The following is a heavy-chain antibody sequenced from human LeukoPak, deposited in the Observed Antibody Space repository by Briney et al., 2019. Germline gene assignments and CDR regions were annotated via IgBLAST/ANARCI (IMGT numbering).Heavy chain of an antibody. V-gene: IGHV1-46*01. CDR1: GYTFTSYY. Sequence: ASVTVSCKASGYTFTSYYMHWVRQAPGQGLEWMGIINPSGGSTSYAQKFQGRVTMTRDMSTSTVYMELSSLRSEDTAVYYCARDRGSIAAAGDFDPWGQGTLVTVSS. CDR3: ARDRGSIAAAGDFDP. J-gene: IGHJ5*02. CDR2: INPSGGST. D-gene: IGHD6-13*01.